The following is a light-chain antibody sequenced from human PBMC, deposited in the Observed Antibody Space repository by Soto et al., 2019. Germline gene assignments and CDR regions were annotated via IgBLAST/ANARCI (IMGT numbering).Light chain of an antibody. CDR1: QSVDDY. J-gene: IGKJ5*01. V-gene: IGKV3-11*01. CDR2: EAS. CDR3: QHRRSWPIT. Sequence: EIVLTQSPGTLSLSPGAGATLSCRASQSVDDYLAWYQQKPGQAPRLLIYEASNRATGVPARFSGSGSGTDFTLTISRLEPEDFAVYYCQHRRSWPITYGQGTRLEIK.